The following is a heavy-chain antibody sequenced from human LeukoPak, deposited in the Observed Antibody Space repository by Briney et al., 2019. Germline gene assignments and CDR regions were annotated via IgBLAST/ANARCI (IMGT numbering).Heavy chain of an antibody. D-gene: IGHD6-13*01. Sequence: VASVKVSCKASGYTFTSYYMHWVRQAPGQGLEWMGIINPSGGSTSYAQKLQGRVTMTTDTSTSTAYMELRSLRSDDTAVYYCARAIKQQLVLGYYFDYWGQGTLVTVSS. V-gene: IGHV1-46*01. J-gene: IGHJ4*02. CDR2: INPSGGST. CDR3: ARAIKQQLVLGYYFDY. CDR1: GYTFTSYY.